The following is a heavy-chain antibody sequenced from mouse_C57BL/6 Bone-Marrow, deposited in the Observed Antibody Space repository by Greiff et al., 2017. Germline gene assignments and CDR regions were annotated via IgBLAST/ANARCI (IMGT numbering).Heavy chain of an antibody. V-gene: IGHV1-26*01. CDR1: GYTFTDYY. CDR3: ARGDYDSGAYFDY. CDR2: INPNNGGT. Sequence: EVQLQQSGPELVKPGASVKISCKASGYTFTDYYMNWVQQSHGKSLEWIGDINPNNGGTSYNQKFKGKATLTVDKSSSTAYMELRSLTSEDSAVYYCARGDYDSGAYFDYWGQGTTLTVSS. D-gene: IGHD2-4*01. J-gene: IGHJ2*01.